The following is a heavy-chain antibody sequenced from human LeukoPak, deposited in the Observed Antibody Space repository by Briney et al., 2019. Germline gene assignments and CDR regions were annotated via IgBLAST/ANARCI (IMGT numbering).Heavy chain of an antibody. CDR1: GFPFSSYG. J-gene: IGHJ3*02. CDR3: AKGINYYDSSGYPPLDASDI. Sequence: PGGSLRLSCTASGFPFSSYGMHWVRQAPGKGLVWVTVIWPDGSNKYYADSVKGRFTISRDNSKNTLYLQMNSLRAEDTAVYYCAKGINYYDSSGYPPLDASDIWGQGTMVTVSS. CDR2: IWPDGSNK. V-gene: IGHV3-30*02. D-gene: IGHD3-22*01.